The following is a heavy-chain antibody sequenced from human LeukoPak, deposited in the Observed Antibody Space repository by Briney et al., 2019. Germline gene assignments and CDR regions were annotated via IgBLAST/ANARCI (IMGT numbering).Heavy chain of an antibody. D-gene: IGHD3-22*01. J-gene: IGHJ4*02. V-gene: IGHV4-4*07. CDR1: GGSISSYY. CDR3: ARVGYYYDSSGYYAYFDY. Sequence: SETLSLTCTVSGGSISSYYWSWIRQPAGKGLEWIGRIYTSGSTNYNPSLKSRVIMSVDTSKNQFSLKLSSVTAADTAVYYCARVGYYYDSSGYYAYFDYWGQGTLVTVSS. CDR2: IYTSGST.